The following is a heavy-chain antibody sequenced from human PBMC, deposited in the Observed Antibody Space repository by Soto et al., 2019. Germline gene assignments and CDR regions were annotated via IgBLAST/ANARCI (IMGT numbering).Heavy chain of an antibody. CDR2: IYHSGST. Sequence: SETLSLTCSVAGGSISSSNWWSWVRQPPGKGLEWIGEIYHSGSTNYNPSLKSRVTISVDKSKNQFSLKLSSVTAADTAVYYCARIAAAGRFDYWGQGNLLTISS. CDR3: ARIAAAGRFDY. D-gene: IGHD6-13*01. J-gene: IGHJ4*02. V-gene: IGHV4-4*02. CDR1: GGSISSSNW.